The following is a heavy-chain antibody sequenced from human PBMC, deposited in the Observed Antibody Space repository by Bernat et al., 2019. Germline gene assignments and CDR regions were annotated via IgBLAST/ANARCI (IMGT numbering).Heavy chain of an antibody. CDR2: ISWNSGGI. J-gene: IGHJ4*02. D-gene: IGHD6-13*01. Sequence: EVQLVESGGGLVQPGRSLRLSCSASGFTFDDYAMHWVRQAPGKGLEWVSGISWNSGGIVYADSVKGRFTISRDNAKNSLYLQMNSLRAEDTAVYYCARNLAAAGPAGFDYWGQGTLVTVSS. V-gene: IGHV3-9*01. CDR1: GFTFDDYA. CDR3: ARNLAAAGPAGFDY.